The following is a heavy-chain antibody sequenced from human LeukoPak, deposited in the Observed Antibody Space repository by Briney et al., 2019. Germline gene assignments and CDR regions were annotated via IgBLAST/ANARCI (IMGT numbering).Heavy chain of an antibody. V-gene: IGHV4-4*02. D-gene: IGHD6-25*01. CDR2: IYHSGST. CDR1: GGSISSSNW. Sequence: SETLSLTCAVSGGSISSSNWWSWVRQPPGKGLEWIGEIYHSGSTNYNPSLKSRVTISVDTSKNQFSLKLSSVTAADTAVYYCARASSDRTYYYYYMDVWGKGTTVTISS. J-gene: IGHJ6*03. CDR3: ARASSDRTYYYYYMDV.